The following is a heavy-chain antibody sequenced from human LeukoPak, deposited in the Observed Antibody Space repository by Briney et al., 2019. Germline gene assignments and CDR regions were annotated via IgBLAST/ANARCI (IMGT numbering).Heavy chain of an antibody. D-gene: IGHD2-15*01. Sequence: GGSLRLSCAASGFTFSNYSMNWVRQAPGKGLEWVSFISSNSGYIYYAASVKGRFTVSRDNAKNSLYLQMTSLRAEDTAVYYCARGHDASPFDYWGQGTLVTVSS. J-gene: IGHJ4*02. CDR1: GFTFSNYS. V-gene: IGHV3-21*01. CDR2: ISSNSGYI. CDR3: ARGHDASPFDY.